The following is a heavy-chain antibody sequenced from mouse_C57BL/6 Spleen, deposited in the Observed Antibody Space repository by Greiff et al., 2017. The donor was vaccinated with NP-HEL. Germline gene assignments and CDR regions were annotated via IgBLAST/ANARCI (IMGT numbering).Heavy chain of an antibody. CDR1: GYTFTDYY. Sequence: EVKLQQSGPELVKPGASVKISCKASGYTFTDYYMNWVKQSHGKSLEWIGDINPNNGGTSYNQKFKGKATLTVDKSSSTAYMELRSLTSEDSAVYYCASFNWDYFDYWGQGTTLTVSS. D-gene: IGHD4-1*01. J-gene: IGHJ2*01. CDR2: INPNNGGT. CDR3: ASFNWDYFDY. V-gene: IGHV1-26*01.